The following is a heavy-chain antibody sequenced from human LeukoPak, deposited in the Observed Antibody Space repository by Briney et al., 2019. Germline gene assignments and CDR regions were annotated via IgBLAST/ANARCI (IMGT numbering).Heavy chain of an antibody. V-gene: IGHV4-61*08. J-gene: IGHJ4*02. Sequence: ASQTLSLTCTVSGGSISSGGYYWSWIRQHPGKGLEWIGYIYYSGSTNYNPSLRSRVTISVDTSKNQFSLKLSSVTAADTAVYYCARQNSVAGTLDYWGQGTLVTVSS. CDR3: ARQNSVAGTLDY. CDR2: IYYSGST. D-gene: IGHD6-19*01. CDR1: GGSISSGGYY.